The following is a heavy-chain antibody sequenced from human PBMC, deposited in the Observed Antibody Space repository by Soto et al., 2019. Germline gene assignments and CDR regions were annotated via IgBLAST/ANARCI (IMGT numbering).Heavy chain of an antibody. CDR2: IIPIFGTA. CDR3: ARDSGRYCSSTSCSSDYYYYGMDV. D-gene: IGHD2-2*01. V-gene: IGHV1-69*12. Sequence: QVQLVQSGAEVKKPGSSVKVSCKASGGTFSSYVISWVRQAPGQGLEWMGGIIPIFGTANYAQKFQGRVTITADESTSTAYMELSSLRSEDTAVYYCARDSGRYCSSTSCSSDYYYYGMDVWGQGTTVTVSS. CDR1: GGTFSSYV. J-gene: IGHJ6*02.